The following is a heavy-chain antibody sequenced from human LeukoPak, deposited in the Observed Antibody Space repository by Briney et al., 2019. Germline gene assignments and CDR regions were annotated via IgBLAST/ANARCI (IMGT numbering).Heavy chain of an antibody. CDR3: ARSSRFYYDSSGYDLKALESMDV. D-gene: IGHD3-22*01. CDR1: GGTFSSYA. J-gene: IGHJ6*03. CDR2: IIPIFGTA. Sequence: ASVKVSCKASGGTFSSYAISWVRQAPGQGLEWMGGIIPIFGTANYAQKFQGRVTITADKSTSTAYMELSSLRSEDTAVYYCARSSRFYYDSSGYDLKALESMDVWGKGTTVIVSS. V-gene: IGHV1-69*06.